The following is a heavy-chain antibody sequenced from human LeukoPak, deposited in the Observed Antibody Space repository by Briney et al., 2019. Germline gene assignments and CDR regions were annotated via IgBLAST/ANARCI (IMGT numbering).Heavy chain of an antibody. V-gene: IGHV3-23*01. Sequence: GGSLRLSCAASGFTFSSYAMSWVRQAPGKGLEWVSAISGSGGSTYYADSVKGRFTISRDNSKNTLYLQMNSLRAEDTAVYYCAKEGCSSTSCYVGLDYWGQGTLVTVSS. J-gene: IGHJ4*02. CDR3: AKEGCSSTSCYVGLDY. D-gene: IGHD2-2*01. CDR1: GFTFSSYA. CDR2: ISGSGGST.